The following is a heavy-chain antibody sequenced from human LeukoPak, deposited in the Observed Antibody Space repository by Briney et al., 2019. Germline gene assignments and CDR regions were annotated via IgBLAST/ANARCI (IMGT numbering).Heavy chain of an antibody. J-gene: IGHJ4*02. D-gene: IGHD2/OR15-2a*01. Sequence: SETLSLTCNVSGGSISSSSYYWAWIRQPPGKGLEWIGSIYYSGSTYYNPSLKSRVTISVDTSKNQFSLKLSSVTAADTAVYYCARLNSYFDYWGQGTLVTVSS. CDR2: IYYSGST. CDR3: ARLNSYFDY. V-gene: IGHV4-39*01. CDR1: GGSISSSSYY.